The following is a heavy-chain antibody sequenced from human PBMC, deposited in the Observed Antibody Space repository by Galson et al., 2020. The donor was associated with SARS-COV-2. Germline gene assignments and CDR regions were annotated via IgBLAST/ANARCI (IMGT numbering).Heavy chain of an antibody. CDR3: ANFGDYGYYYMDV. CDR2: ISWNSGSI. D-gene: IGHD4-17*01. V-gene: IGHV3-9*01. Sequence: GGSLRLSCAASGFTFDDYAMHWVRQAPGKGLEWVSGISWNSGSIGYADSVKGRFTISRDNAKNSLYLQMNSLRAEDTALYYCANFGDYGYYYMDVWGKGTTVTVSS. J-gene: IGHJ6*03. CDR1: GFTFDDYA.